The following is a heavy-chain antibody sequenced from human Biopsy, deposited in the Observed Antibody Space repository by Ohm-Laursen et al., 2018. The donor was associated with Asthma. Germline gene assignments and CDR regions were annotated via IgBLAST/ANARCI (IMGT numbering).Heavy chain of an antibody. D-gene: IGHD3-22*01. CDR3: ARVRKDYYDSSGLSGGWFDP. Sequence: ASVKVSCKASGYTFTNYAIHWVRQAPGQRPGWMGWINAGNGNTKYSQKFQGRVTITRDTSATTAYVELSSLRSEDTAVYYCARVRKDYYDSSGLSGGWFDPWGQGTLVTVSS. CDR2: INAGNGNT. J-gene: IGHJ5*02. V-gene: IGHV1-3*01. CDR1: GYTFTNYA.